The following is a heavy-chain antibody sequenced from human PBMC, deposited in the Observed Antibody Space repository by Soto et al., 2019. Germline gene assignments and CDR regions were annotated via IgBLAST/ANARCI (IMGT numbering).Heavy chain of an antibody. CDR1: GGSISSGDYY. Sequence: QVQLQESGPGLVKPSQTLSLTCTVSGGSISSGDYYWSWIRQPPRKGLEWIGYIYYSGSTYYNPSLKSRVTISVDTSKNQFSLKLGSMTAADTAVYYCASSRVGPDCSSTICYHIYYDYSMDVWGQGTKVTVS. CDR2: IYYSGST. D-gene: IGHD2-2*01. CDR3: ASSRVGPDCSSTICYHIYYDYSMDV. J-gene: IGHJ6*02. V-gene: IGHV4-30-4*01.